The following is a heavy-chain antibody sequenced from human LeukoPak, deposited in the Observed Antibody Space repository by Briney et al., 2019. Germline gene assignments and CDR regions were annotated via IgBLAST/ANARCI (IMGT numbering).Heavy chain of an antibody. D-gene: IGHD4-11*01. CDR3: VRSKSGTYSWFDP. CDR2: IYYTGNT. CDR1: GGSISSYY. V-gene: IGHV4-59*01. J-gene: IGHJ5*02. Sequence: KPSETLSLTCTVSGGSISSYYWSWIRQPPGKGLEWIGFIYYTGNTNYNPSLKSRLTISVGTSNNQFSLKVSSVTAADTAVYYCVRSKSGTYSWFDPWGRGTLVTVSS.